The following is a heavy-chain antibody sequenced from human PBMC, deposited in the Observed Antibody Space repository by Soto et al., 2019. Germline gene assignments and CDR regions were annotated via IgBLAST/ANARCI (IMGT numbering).Heavy chain of an antibody. CDR2: TYYRSKWYY. CDR3: ARGEQYSGRIFDY. CDR1: GDSVSSNTAG. J-gene: IGHJ4*01. D-gene: IGHD1-26*01. V-gene: IGHV6-1*01. Sequence: SQTLSLTCDISGDSVSSNTAGWNWVRQSPSRGLEWLGRTYYRSKWYYDYALSVRSRITINPDTSKNQYSLQLNSVTPEDTAVYYCARGEQYSGRIFDYWGQGTLVT.